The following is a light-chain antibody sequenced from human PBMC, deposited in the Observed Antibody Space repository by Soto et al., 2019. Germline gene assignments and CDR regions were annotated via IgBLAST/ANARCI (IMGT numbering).Light chain of an antibody. CDR1: SSNIGAGYN. CDR2: GNS. V-gene: IGLV1-40*01. J-gene: IGLJ2*01. CDR3: QSYDSSLSAVV. Sequence: QSVLTQPPSVSGAPGQRVTISCTGSSSNIGAGYNVHWYQQLPGTAPKLLIYGNSNRPSGMYGNSKRPSGVPDRFSGSKSGTSASLAITGLQAEDEDDYYCQSYDSSLSAVVFGGGNKVTVL.